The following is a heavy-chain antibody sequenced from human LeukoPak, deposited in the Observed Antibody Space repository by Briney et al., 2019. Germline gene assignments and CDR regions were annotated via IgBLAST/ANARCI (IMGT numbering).Heavy chain of an antibody. D-gene: IGHD3-22*01. CDR3: ARDYYDSSGYYQSNY. CDR2: ISSSSSTI. V-gene: IGHV3-48*01. Sequence: GGSLRLSCAASGFTFSNYNMNWVRQAPGKGLEWVSYISSSSSTIYYADSVKGRFTISRDDAKNSLYLQMNSLRAEDTAVYYCARDYYDSSGYYQSNYWGQGTLVTVSS. CDR1: GFTFSNYN. J-gene: IGHJ4*02.